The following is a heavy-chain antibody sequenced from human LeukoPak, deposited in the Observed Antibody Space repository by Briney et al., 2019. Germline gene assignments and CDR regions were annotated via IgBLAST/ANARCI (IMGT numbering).Heavy chain of an antibody. CDR3: ARPVVGYYYSMDV. CDR2: ISYDGSDR. Sequence: GGSLRLSCAASGFTFSSYAMHWVRQAPGKGLEWVAVISYDGSDRYYADSVKGRFTISRDNSKNTLYLQMNGLRTEDTAVYYCARPVVGYYYSMDVWGQGTTVTVSS. D-gene: IGHD3-3*01. J-gene: IGHJ6*02. V-gene: IGHV3-30-3*01. CDR1: GFTFSSYA.